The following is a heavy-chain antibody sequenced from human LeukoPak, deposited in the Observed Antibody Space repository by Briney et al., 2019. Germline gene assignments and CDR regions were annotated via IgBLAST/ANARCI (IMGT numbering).Heavy chain of an antibody. CDR3: AKDGAWLRFDD. V-gene: IGHV3-23*01. D-gene: IGHD5-12*01. Sequence: GGSLRLSCAGSGFPFSSHGMNWVRQAPGKGLEWVSGISPGGPTYYADSVKGRFSISRDDSKNTFYLQMINLRAEDTAVYYCAKDGAWLRFDDWGQGILVTVSS. CDR2: ISPGGPT. J-gene: IGHJ4*02. CDR1: GFPFSSHG.